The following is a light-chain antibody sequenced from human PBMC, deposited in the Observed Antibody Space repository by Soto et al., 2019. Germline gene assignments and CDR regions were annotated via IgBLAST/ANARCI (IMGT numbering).Light chain of an antibody. CDR1: SSNIGAGYD. Sequence: QSALTQPPSVSGAPGQKVTISCTGSSSNIGAGYDVNWYHQLPGTAPKLLIHGNSNRPSGVPDRFSGSKSGTSASLAITGLQAEDETDYFCQSYDSSLSGYVFGTGTKVTVL. CDR3: QSYDSSLSGYV. CDR2: GNS. J-gene: IGLJ1*01. V-gene: IGLV1-40*01.